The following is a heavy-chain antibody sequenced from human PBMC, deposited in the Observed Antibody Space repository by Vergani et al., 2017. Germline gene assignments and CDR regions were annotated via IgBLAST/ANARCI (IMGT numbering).Heavy chain of an antibody. V-gene: IGHV1-18*01. Sequence: QSQLVQSGAEVRKPGASLKVSCKSFNYTFRSFGITWVRQAPGQGLEWMGWISGFSGDTNYAQKFQDRVTMTTDTSTATAYMELSSLRSEDTAVYYCARGRGSSSWSYWGQGTLVTVSS. CDR1: NYTFRSFG. D-gene: IGHD6-13*01. CDR2: ISGFSGDT. CDR3: ARGRGSSSWSY. J-gene: IGHJ4*02.